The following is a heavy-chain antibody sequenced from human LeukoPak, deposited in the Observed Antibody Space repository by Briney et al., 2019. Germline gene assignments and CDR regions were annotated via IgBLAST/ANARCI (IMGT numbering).Heavy chain of an antibody. J-gene: IGHJ4*02. Sequence: ASVKVSCKASGYTFNRYGITWVRQAPGQGLEWMEWISGYNGNTNYAQKLQGRVTMTTDTSTITAYMELRSLRSDDTAMYYCARDYGYGVTVMISDDYWGQGTLVTVSS. V-gene: IGHV1-18*01. CDR2: ISGYNGNT. D-gene: IGHD5-12*01. CDR1: GYTFNRYG. CDR3: ARDYGYGVTVMISDDY.